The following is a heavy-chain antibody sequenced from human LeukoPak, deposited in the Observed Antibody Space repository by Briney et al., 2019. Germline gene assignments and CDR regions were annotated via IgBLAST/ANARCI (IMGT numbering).Heavy chain of an antibody. Sequence: SVKVSCKASGGTFSSYAISWARQAPGQGLEWMGRIIPIFGTANYAQKFQGRVTITTDESTSTAYMELSSLRSEDTAVYYCARHKLLDIHPPYSSGWSNWFDPWGQGTLVTVSS. J-gene: IGHJ5*02. V-gene: IGHV1-69*05. CDR1: GGTFSSYA. CDR2: IIPIFGTA. CDR3: ARHKLLDIHPPYSSGWSNWFDP. D-gene: IGHD6-19*01.